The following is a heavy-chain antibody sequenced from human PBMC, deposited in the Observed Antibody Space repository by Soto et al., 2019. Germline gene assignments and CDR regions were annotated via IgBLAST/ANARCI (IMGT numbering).Heavy chain of an antibody. D-gene: IGHD2-8*01. CDR3: ARAPPRYCYWCRCFPGRDY. V-gene: IGHV4-34*01. CDR1: GGSFSGYY. CDR2: INHSGST. Sequence: PSETLSLTCAVYGGSFSGYYWSWIRQPPGKGLEWIGEINHSGSTNYNPSLKSRVTISVDTSKNQFSLKLSSVTAADTAVYYCARAPPRYCYWCRCFPGRDYWGQGTLVTVSS. J-gene: IGHJ4*02.